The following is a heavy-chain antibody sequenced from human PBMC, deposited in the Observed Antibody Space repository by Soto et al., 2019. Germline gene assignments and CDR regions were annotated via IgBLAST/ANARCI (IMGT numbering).Heavy chain of an antibody. CDR1: GFTLSSYW. V-gene: IGHV3-74*01. D-gene: IGHD1-26*01. Sequence: ELQLVESGGGLVQPGGSLRLSCVASGFTLSSYWMHWVRQAPGKGLVWVSRINSDGSSRTYADSVRGRLTISRDNAKNTRYLQMTSLRAEDTAVYYWARGAATLSAYYSPMDVWGKGTTVTVSS. CDR2: INSDGSSR. CDR3: ARGAATLSAYYSPMDV. J-gene: IGHJ6*03.